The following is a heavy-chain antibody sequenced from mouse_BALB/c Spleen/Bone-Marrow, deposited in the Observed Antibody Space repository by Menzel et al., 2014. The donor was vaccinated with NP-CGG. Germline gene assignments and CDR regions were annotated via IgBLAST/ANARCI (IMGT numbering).Heavy chain of an antibody. J-gene: IGHJ3*01. CDR3: AYWDLAY. Sequence: VQLQQSAAELARPGASVKMSCKASGYTFTSYTMHWAKQRPGQGLEWIGYINPSSGYTEYNQKFKDKTTLTADKSSSTAYMQLSSLTSEDSAVYYCAYWDLAYWGQGTLVTVSA. CDR1: GYTFTSYT. V-gene: IGHV1-4*02. CDR2: INPSSGYT. D-gene: IGHD4-1*01.